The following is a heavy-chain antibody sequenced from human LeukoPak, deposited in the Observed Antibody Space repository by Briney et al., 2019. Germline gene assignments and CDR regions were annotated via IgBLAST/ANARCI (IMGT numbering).Heavy chain of an antibody. CDR2: IYYSGNT. J-gene: IGHJ3*02. CDR3: ARAVVVAPTYAFDI. Sequence: PSETLSLTCTVSGGSISSSSYYWGWIRQPPGKGLEWIGSIYYSGNTYYNPSLKSRVTISVDTSKNQFSLKLSSVTAADTAVYYCARAVVVAPTYAFDIWGQGIMVTVSS. D-gene: IGHD2-15*01. V-gene: IGHV4-39*01. CDR1: GGSISSSSYY.